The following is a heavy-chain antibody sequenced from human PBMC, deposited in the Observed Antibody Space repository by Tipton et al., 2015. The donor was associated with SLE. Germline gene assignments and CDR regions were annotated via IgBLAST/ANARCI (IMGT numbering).Heavy chain of an antibody. Sequence: QVQLVQSGAEVKKPGASVKVSCKASGYTFTGYGISWVRQAPGQGLEWMGWISAYNGNTNYAQKLQGRVTMTTDTSTSTAYMELRSLRSDDTAVYYCARFRPSRTKTITIFEHWGQGTLVTVSS. CDR3: ARFRPSRTKTITIFEH. CDR1: GYTFTGYG. V-gene: IGHV1-18*01. J-gene: IGHJ1*01. D-gene: IGHD3-3*01. CDR2: ISAYNGNT.